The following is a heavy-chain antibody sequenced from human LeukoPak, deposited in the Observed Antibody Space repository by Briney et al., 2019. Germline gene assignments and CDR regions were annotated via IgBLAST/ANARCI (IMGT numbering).Heavy chain of an antibody. D-gene: IGHD6-19*01. J-gene: IGHJ4*02. CDR3: ARDQGRDSSGWYVY. Sequence: GGSLRLSCAASGFTFSSYGMHWVRQAPGKGLEWVAVIWYDGSNKYYADSVKGRFTISRDNSKNTLYRQMNGLRAEDTAVYYCARDQGRDSSGWYVYWGQGTLVTVSS. CDR1: GFTFSSYG. CDR2: IWYDGSNK. V-gene: IGHV3-33*01.